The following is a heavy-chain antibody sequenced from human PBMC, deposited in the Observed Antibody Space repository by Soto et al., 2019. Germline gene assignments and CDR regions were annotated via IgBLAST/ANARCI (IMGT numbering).Heavy chain of an antibody. CDR1: GFTFSSYA. CDR3: ARVFGVVIIGTPDFDY. Sequence: EVQLLESGGGLVQPGGSLRLSCAASGFTFSSYAMSWVRQAPGKGLEWVSGISGSGGSTKYADSVKGRFTISRDNSKNTLYLQMNGLRAEDSAIYYCARVFGVVIIGTPDFDYWGQGTLVTVSS. J-gene: IGHJ4*02. D-gene: IGHD3-3*01. CDR2: ISGSGGST. V-gene: IGHV3-23*01.